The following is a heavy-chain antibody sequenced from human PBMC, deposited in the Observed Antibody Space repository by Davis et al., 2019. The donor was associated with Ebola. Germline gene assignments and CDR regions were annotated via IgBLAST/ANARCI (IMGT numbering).Heavy chain of an antibody. D-gene: IGHD2-15*01. Sequence: ASVKVSCKASGYIFTDYLLHWVRRAPGQGFEWMGWINPNSGVTTYAQSFQGRITMTRDRSINTAYMELNNLASDDTATYFCASGDTHEFWGRGTLITVSS. CDR3: ASGDTHEF. CDR1: GYIFTDYL. V-gene: IGHV1-2*02. CDR2: INPNSGVT. J-gene: IGHJ4*02.